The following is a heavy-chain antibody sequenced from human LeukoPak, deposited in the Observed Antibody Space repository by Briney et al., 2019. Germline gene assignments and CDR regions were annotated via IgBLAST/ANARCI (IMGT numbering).Heavy chain of an antibody. CDR2: IKKDGSEK. J-gene: IGHJ3*02. CDR3: ARAHVTGVDAFDI. CDR1: GFTFSSYA. Sequence: GGSLRLSCAASGFTFSSYAMHWVRQAPGKGLEGVANIKKDGSEKYYVDSVQGRFTISRDNAKNSLYLQMNSLTAEDTAVYYCARAHVTGVDAFDIWGQGTMVTVSS. D-gene: IGHD2-21*02. V-gene: IGHV3-7*01.